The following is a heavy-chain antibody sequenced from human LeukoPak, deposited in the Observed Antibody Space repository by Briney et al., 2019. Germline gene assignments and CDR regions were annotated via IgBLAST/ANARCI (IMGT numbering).Heavy chain of an antibody. V-gene: IGHV3-33*01. J-gene: IGHJ4*02. CDR2: IWYDGSNK. CDR1: GFTFSSYG. Sequence: QTGGSLRLSCAASGFTFSSYGMHWVRQAPGKGLEWVAVIWYDGSNKYYADSVKGRFTISRDNSKNTLYLQMNSLRAEDTAVYYCARDCLKFYGDYVPFDYWGQGTLVTVSS. CDR3: ARDCLKFYGDYVPFDY. D-gene: IGHD4-17*01.